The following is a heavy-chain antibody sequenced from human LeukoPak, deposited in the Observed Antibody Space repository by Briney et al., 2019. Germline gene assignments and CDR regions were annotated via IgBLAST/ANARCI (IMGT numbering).Heavy chain of an antibody. V-gene: IGHV1-2*02. CDR3: ARGGRVLWFGELLSSLFDY. CDR2: INPNSGGT. Sequence: ASVTVSCKASGYTFTGYYMHWVRQAPGQGLEWMGWINPNSGGTNYAQKFQGRVTMTRDTSISTAYMELSRLRSDDTAVYYCARGGRVLWFGELLSSLFDYWGQGTLVTVSS. CDR1: GYTFTGYY. J-gene: IGHJ4*02. D-gene: IGHD3-10*01.